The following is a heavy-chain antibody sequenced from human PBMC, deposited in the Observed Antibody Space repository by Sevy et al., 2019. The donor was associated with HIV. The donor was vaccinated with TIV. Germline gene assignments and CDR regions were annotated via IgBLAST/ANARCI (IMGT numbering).Heavy chain of an antibody. CDR1: GFSFSNYW. J-gene: IGHJ6*02. Sequence: GGSLRLSCAASGFSFSNYWMSWVRQAPGKGLEWVANIKRDGSGKYYVASVNGRFTISRDNAKTSLFLQMNSLRGEDTAVYYCARDCSSASCLWGMDVWGQGTTVTVSS. CDR2: IKRDGSGK. CDR3: ARDCSSASCLWGMDV. V-gene: IGHV3-7*03. D-gene: IGHD2-2*01.